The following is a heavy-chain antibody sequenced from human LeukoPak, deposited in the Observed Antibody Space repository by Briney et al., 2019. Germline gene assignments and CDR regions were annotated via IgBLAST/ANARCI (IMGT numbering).Heavy chain of an antibody. D-gene: IGHD2-2*01. Sequence: GGSLRLSCAASGFTFDDYAMHWVRQAPGKGPEWVSGISWNSGSIGYADSVKGRFTISRDNAKNSLYLQMNSLRAEDTALYYCAKTPMDRYCSSTSCYYFDYWGQGTLVTVSS. CDR1: GFTFDDYA. V-gene: IGHV3-9*01. CDR3: AKTPMDRYCSSTSCYYFDY. J-gene: IGHJ4*02. CDR2: ISWNSGSI.